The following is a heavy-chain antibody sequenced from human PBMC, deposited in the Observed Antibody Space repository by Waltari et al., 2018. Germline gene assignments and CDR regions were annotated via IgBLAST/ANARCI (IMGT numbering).Heavy chain of an antibody. V-gene: IGHV1-69*01. D-gene: IGHD2-2*01. CDR3: GEGPDERIGKPPDN. CDR2: ISPIFSKA. J-gene: IGHJ4*03. CDR1: GATFSRYA. Sequence: QEQLVQSRAALKQPGSSVKVPCKASGATFSRYAITWVREAPGQGLDWRGEISPIFSKANDSQNLQSIGTITAEESSSTTYMELSGLGTEDKAVDCGGEGPDERIGKPPDNWGQGTLVTVSS.